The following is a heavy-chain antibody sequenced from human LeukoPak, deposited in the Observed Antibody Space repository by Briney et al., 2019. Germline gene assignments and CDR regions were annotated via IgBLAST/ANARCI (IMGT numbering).Heavy chain of an antibody. Sequence: PSETLSLTCTVSGGSISSYYWTWIRQPPGKGPEWIGYIYYSGSTNYNPSLKSRVTISVDTSKNQFSLKLSSVTAADTAVYYCARASGSSHYTWDYWGQGTLVTVSS. D-gene: IGHD2-15*01. CDR2: IYYSGST. CDR3: ARASGSSHYTWDY. V-gene: IGHV4-59*01. CDR1: GGSISSYY. J-gene: IGHJ4*02.